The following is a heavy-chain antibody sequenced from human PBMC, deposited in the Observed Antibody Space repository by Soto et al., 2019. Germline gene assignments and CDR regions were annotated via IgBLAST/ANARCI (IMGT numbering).Heavy chain of an antibody. CDR3: VGYNPSHNWFDP. Sequence: LTCTVSGDSVTNGFYWGWIRQSAGQGLEWLGTVYPSGNTYYNPSVRGRVTMSIDPSTNQFYLSLTSVTAADTARHFCVGYNPSHNWFDPWGQGTLVTVSS. CDR2: VYPSGNT. V-gene: IGHV4-38-2*02. J-gene: IGHJ5*02. CDR1: GDSVTNGFY. D-gene: IGHD5-12*01.